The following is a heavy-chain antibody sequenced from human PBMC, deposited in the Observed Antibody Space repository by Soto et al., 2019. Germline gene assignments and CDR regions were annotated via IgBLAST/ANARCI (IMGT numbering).Heavy chain of an antibody. V-gene: IGHV3-64*01. CDR1: AFTFSSYA. CDR2: ISSNGGST. Sequence: EVQLVESGGGLVQPGGSLRLSCAASAFTFSSYAMHWVRQAPGKGLEYVSAISSNGGSTYYANSVKGRFTISRDNSKNTLYLQMGSLRAEDMAVYYCARAYGDYVPFDYWGQGTLVTVSS. CDR3: ARAYGDYVPFDY. D-gene: IGHD4-17*01. J-gene: IGHJ4*02.